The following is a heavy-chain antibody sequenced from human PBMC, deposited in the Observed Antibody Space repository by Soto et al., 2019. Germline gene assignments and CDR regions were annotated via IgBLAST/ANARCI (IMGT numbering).Heavy chain of an antibody. V-gene: IGHV3-33*01. CDR2: IWYDGSNK. D-gene: IGHD1-26*01. CDR1: GFTFSSYG. Sequence: GGSLRLSCAASGFTFSSYGMHWVRQAPGKGLEWVAVIWYDGSNKYYADSVKGRFTISRDNPKNTLYLQMNSLRAGDTAVYYCARAVGPFDYWGQGTLVTVSS. CDR3: ARAVGPFDY. J-gene: IGHJ4*02.